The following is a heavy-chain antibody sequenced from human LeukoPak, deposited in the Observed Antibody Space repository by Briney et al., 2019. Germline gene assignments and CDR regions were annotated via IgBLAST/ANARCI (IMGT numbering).Heavy chain of an antibody. Sequence: SVRVSCKASGYTFTGYYMHWVRQAPGQGLEWMGGIIPIFGTANYAQKFQGRVTITADESTSTAYMELSSLRSEDTAVYYCASTGSSGYEDYWGQGTLVTVSS. J-gene: IGHJ4*02. CDR1: GYTFTGYY. D-gene: IGHD3-3*01. CDR3: ASTGSSGYEDY. V-gene: IGHV1-69*13. CDR2: IIPIFGTA.